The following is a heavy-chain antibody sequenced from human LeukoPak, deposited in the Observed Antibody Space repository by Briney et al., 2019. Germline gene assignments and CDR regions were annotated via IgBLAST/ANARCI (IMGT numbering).Heavy chain of an antibody. V-gene: IGHV4-34*01. J-gene: IGHJ3*02. CDR1: GGSFSGYY. CDR3: ASSCPRRTSCPRAFDI. Sequence: SETLSLTCAVYGGSFSGYYWSWIRQPPGKGLEWIGEINHSGSTNYNPSLKSRVTISVDTSKNQFSLKLSSVTAADTAVYYCASSCPRRTSCPRAFDIWGQGTMATVSS. D-gene: IGHD2-2*01. CDR2: INHSGST.